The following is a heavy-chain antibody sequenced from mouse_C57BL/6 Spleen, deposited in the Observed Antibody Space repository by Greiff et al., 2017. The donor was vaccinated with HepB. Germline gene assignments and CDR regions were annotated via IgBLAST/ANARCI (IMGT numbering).Heavy chain of an antibody. CDR2: ISSGGSYT. CDR1: GFTFSSYG. V-gene: IGHV5-6*01. CDR3: ARGDYAMDY. Sequence: EVQRVESGGDLVKPGGSLKLSCAASGFTFSSYGMSWVRQTPDKRLEWVATISSGGSYTYYPDSVKGRFTIARDNAKNTLYLQMSSLKSEDTAMYYCARGDYAMDYWGQGTSVTVSS. J-gene: IGHJ4*01.